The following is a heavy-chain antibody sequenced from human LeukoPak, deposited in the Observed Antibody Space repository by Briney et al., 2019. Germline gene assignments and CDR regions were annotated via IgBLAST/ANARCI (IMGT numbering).Heavy chain of an antibody. D-gene: IGHD3-10*01. CDR1: GFTLSSYV. J-gene: IGHJ4*02. Sequence: GGSLRLSCAASGFTLSSYVMSWVRQAPGKGLQWVSTISGSDDSTYYADSVKGRFTISRDNSKNTLYLQMNSLRAEDTAVYYCALGYFDYWGQGTLVTVSS. CDR2: ISGSDDST. V-gene: IGHV3-23*01. CDR3: ALGYFDY.